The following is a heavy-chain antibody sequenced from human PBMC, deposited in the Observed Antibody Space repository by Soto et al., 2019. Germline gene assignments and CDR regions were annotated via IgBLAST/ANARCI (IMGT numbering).Heavy chain of an antibody. D-gene: IGHD1-1*01. J-gene: IGHJ4*02. Sequence: GGSLRLSCAASGFTFSNYAMHWVRQAPGKGLEWVALTSYDGNNEYYTDSVKGRFTISRDNSKNTLFLQMNSPRPEDTAVYYCAKDKGVFNWATYYFDYCGQGGLVTVSS. V-gene: IGHV3-30*18. CDR2: TSYDGNNE. CDR3: AKDKGVFNWATYYFDY. CDR1: GFTFSNYA.